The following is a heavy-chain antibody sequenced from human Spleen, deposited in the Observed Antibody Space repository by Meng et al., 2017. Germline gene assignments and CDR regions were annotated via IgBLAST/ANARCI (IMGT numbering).Heavy chain of an antibody. CDR2: INHSGST. J-gene: IGHJ4*02. CDR3: ARGPTTMAHDFDY. V-gene: IGHV4-34*01. Sequence: QVQLQQWGAGLLKPSETLSLTCVVSGGSFSDYDLSWIRQPPGKGLEWIGEINHSGSTNYNPSLESRATISVDTSQNNLSLKLSSVTAADSAVYYCARGPTTMAHDFDYWGQGTLVTVSS. D-gene: IGHD4-11*01. CDR1: GGSFSDYD.